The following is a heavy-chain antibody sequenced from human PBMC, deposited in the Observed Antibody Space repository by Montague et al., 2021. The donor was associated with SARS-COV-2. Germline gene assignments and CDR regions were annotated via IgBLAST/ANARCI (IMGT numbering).Heavy chain of an antibody. Sequence: SETLSLTCAVSGGSISSSNWWSWVRQPPGKGLEWIGEIYHSGSTNYNPSLKSRVTISVDKSKNQFSLKLSSVTAADTAVYYCARGYYDSSGYYTWGSLEKSNWFGPWGQGTLVTVSS. D-gene: IGHD3-22*01. J-gene: IGHJ5*02. CDR1: GGSISSSNW. V-gene: IGHV4-4*02. CDR2: IYHSGST. CDR3: ARGYYDSSGYYTWGSLEKSNWFGP.